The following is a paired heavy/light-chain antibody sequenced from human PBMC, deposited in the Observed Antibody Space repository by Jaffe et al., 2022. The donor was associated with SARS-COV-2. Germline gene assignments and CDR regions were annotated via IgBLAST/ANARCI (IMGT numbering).Heavy chain of an antibody. Sequence: QVQLVESGGGVVQPGRSLRLSCAASGFTFSSYGIHWVRQAPGKGLEWVAFISYDGRNKYYADSVKGRFTVSRDNSKSTLYLQMTSLTAEDTAVYYCAKDAYDYTTGWYGFSPHWGQGMLVTVSS. V-gene: IGHV3-30*18. CDR2: ISYDGRNK. J-gene: IGHJ4*02. CDR1: GFTFSSYG. CDR3: AKDAYDYTTGWYGFSPH. D-gene: IGHD6-19*01.
Light chain of an antibody. CDR1: QSVGSN. J-gene: IGKJ2*01. CDR2: GAS. Sequence: EIVVTQSPATLSVSPGERATLSCRASQSVGSNLAWYQQKPGQAPRLLMYGASTRATGIPARFSGSGSGTEFTLTISSLQSEDFTVYYCQQYNNWPPYTFGQGTKLEIK. CDR3: QQYNNWPPYT. V-gene: IGKV3-15*01.